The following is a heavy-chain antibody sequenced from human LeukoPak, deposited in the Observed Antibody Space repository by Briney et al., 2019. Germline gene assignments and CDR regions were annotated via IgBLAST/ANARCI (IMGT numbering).Heavy chain of an antibody. Sequence: GGSLRLSCAASGITFSSYGMSWVRQAPGKGLEWVANIKQDGSEKYYVDSVKGRFTISRDNAKNSLYLQMNSLRAEDTAVYYCARDGTGYYNWYYYYYMDVWGKGATVTVSS. V-gene: IGHV3-7*01. CDR3: ARDGTGYYNWYYYYYMDV. CDR2: IKQDGSEK. J-gene: IGHJ6*03. D-gene: IGHD3-9*01. CDR1: GITFSSYG.